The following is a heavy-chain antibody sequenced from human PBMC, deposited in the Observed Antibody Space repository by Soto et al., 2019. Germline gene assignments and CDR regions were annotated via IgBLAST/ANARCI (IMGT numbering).Heavy chain of an antibody. V-gene: IGHV1-69*13. CDR2: IIPIFGTA. D-gene: IGHD2-8*01. CDR1: GGTFSSYA. Sequence: SVKVSCKASGGTFSSYAISWVRQAPGQGLEWMGGIIPIFGTANYAQKFQSRVTITADEATSTAYMELSSLRSEDTAAYYCTRELVLMVCVSLHPYGMYVWGQGPTVTVSS. CDR3: TRELVLMVCVSLHPYGMYV. J-gene: IGHJ6*02.